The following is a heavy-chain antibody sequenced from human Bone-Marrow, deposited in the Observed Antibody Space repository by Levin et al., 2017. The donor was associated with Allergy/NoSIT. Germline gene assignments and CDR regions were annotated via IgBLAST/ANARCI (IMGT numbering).Heavy chain of an antibody. J-gene: IGHJ6*02. CDR1: GFKFNEYG. D-gene: IGHD3-3*01. CDR3: ARDRIRFLEWLPRGGDAMDV. V-gene: IGHV3-30*03. CDR2: TSFDENLK. Sequence: GGSLRLSCGVSGFKFNEYGMHWLRQAPGKGLEWVAFTSFDENLKYYAESVKGRFTISRDNSKNTLYLQMISVRVEDTAVYYCARDRIRFLEWLPRGGDAMDVWGRGTTVTVSS.